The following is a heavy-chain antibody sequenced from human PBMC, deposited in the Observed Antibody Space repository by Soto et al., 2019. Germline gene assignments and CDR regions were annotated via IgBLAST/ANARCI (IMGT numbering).Heavy chain of an antibody. J-gene: IGHJ4*02. CDR3: ARGGGYDSFDY. D-gene: IGHD5-12*01. Sequence: QLQLQESGSGLVKTSETLSLTCTVSGASISYGGFSWSWIRQSPGKGLEWIGYISHLESTYFHPSFKSRITMSIDRTRNQFSLQLSSVHAADMAVYYCARGGGYDSFDYWGQRVLVTVSS. CDR2: ISHLEST. CDR1: GASISYGGFS. V-gene: IGHV4-30-2*06.